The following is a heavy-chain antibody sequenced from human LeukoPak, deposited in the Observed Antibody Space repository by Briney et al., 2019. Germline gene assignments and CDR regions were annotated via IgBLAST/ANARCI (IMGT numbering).Heavy chain of an antibody. J-gene: IGHJ4*02. Sequence: GESLKISCKGSGYSFTSYWIGWVRQMPGKGLEWMGIIYPGDFDTRYSPSFQGQVTISADKSISTAYLQWSSLKASDTAMYYCARLGGDGYPSRYFDYWGQGTLVTVSS. D-gene: IGHD5-24*01. V-gene: IGHV5-51*01. CDR3: ARLGGDGYPSRYFDY. CDR2: IYPGDFDT. CDR1: GYSFTSYW.